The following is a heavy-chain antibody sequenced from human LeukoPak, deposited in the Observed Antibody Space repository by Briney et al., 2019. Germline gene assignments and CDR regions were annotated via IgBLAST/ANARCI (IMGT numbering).Heavy chain of an antibody. Sequence: SETLSLTCTVSGGSISSYYWSWIRQPPGKGLEWIGYISYSGSANYNPSLKSRVTISVDTSENQFSLRLSSVTAADTAVYYCARAKYYYGSGSPYYFDYWGQGTLVTVSS. CDR1: GGSISSYY. V-gene: IGHV4-59*01. CDR3: ARAKYYYGSGSPYYFDY. D-gene: IGHD3-10*01. CDR2: ISYSGSA. J-gene: IGHJ4*02.